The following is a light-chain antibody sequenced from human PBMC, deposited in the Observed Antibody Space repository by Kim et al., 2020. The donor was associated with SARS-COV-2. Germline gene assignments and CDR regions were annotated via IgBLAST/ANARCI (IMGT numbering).Light chain of an antibody. J-gene: IGKJ2*01. Sequence: SASVGDTVTITCQASQDISDYLNWYQQKPEKAPKLLIYDASNLETGVPSRFSGSGSGTNLILTISSLQPEDIATYFCQQYGDLPYTFGQGTKLEI. V-gene: IGKV1-33*01. CDR1: QDISDY. CDR3: QQYGDLPYT. CDR2: DAS.